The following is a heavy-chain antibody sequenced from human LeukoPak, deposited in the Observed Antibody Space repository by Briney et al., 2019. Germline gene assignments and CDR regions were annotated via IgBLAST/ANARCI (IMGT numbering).Heavy chain of an antibody. CDR3: AREPLGGGRAFDI. CDR2: ISPYNGNT. Sequence: ASVTVSFKASGYTFTTYAISWVRQAPGQGLEWMGWISPYNGNTNYAQKFQGRVTMTRDTSISTAYMELSRLRSDDTAVYYCAREPLGGGRAFDIWGQGTMVTVSS. D-gene: IGHD3-16*01. V-gene: IGHV1-18*01. J-gene: IGHJ3*02. CDR1: GYTFTTYA.